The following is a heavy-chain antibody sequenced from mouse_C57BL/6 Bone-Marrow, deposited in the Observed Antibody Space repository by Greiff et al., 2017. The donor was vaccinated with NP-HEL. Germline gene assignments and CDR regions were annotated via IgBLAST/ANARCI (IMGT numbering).Heavy chain of an antibody. Sequence: VQLQQPGAELVKPGASVKLSCKASGYTFTSYWMHWVKQRPGRGLEWIGRIDPNSGGTKYNEKFKSKATLTVDKPSSTAYMQLSSLTSEDSAVYDCARGEGTTVVATNCDVWGTGTTVTVSS. CDR1: GYTFTSYW. J-gene: IGHJ1*03. D-gene: IGHD1-1*01. V-gene: IGHV1-72*01. CDR2: IDPNSGGT. CDR3: ARGEGTTVVATNCDV.